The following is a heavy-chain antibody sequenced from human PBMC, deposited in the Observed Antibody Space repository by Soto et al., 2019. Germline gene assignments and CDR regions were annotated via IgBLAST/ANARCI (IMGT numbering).Heavy chain of an antibody. V-gene: IGHV4-59*08. Sequence: SETLSLTCTVSGGSISSYYWSWIRQPPGKGLEWIAYIYYSGSANYNPSLKSRVTISVDTSKNQFSLNLNSVTAADTAVYYCARHVMGYCSGGSCPYYFDYWGQGTLVTVSS. CDR2: IYYSGSA. CDR3: ARHVMGYCSGGSCPYYFDY. D-gene: IGHD2-15*01. J-gene: IGHJ4*02. CDR1: GGSISSYY.